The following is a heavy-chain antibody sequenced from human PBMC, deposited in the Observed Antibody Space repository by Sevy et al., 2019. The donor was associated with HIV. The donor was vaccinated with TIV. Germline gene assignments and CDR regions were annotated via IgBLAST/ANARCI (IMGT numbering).Heavy chain of an antibody. CDR1: GFTFSTHW. J-gene: IGHJ4*02. CDR2: IKAEGSET. Sequence: GGSLRLSCAASGFTFSTHWMSWVRQAPGKGLEWVANIKAEGSETYYMDSLKGRFTISRDNAKNSLFLQMNSLRAEDTAVYYCAKDVYWGQGTLVTVSS. V-gene: IGHV3-7*03. CDR3: AKDVY.